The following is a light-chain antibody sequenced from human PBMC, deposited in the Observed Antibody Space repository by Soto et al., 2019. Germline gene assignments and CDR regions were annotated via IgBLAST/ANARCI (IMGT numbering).Light chain of an antibody. Sequence: DIVMTQSPGSLAVSLGERATFNCKSSQSILDSSINKNRLAWYQQRPGQPPKLLIFWASTRESGVPDRFSGSGSGTDFTLTISSLQAEDVAVYYCQQYYSIPFTFGPGSRVDIK. V-gene: IGKV4-1*01. CDR1: QSILDSSINKNR. CDR3: QQYYSIPFT. J-gene: IGKJ3*01. CDR2: WAS.